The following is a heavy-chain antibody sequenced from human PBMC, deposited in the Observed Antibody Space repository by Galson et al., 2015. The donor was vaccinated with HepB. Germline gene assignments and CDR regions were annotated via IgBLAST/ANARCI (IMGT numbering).Heavy chain of an antibody. V-gene: IGHV1-18*01. CDR1: GYTFSTYP. CDR2: ISPYNRYT. Sequence: SVKVSCKASGYTFSTYPIIWVRQAPGQGLEWMGWISPYNRYTNYTQKLQGRVTMTTDTSTSTAYMELRSLRSDDTAVYYCARDLPREPAATLLGGHGMDVWGQGTTVTVSS. D-gene: IGHD2-2*01. J-gene: IGHJ6*02. CDR3: ARDLPREPAATLLGGHGMDV.